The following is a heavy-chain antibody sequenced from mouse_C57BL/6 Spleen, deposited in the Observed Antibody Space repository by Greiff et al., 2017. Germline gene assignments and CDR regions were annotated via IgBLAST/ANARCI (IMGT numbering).Heavy chain of an antibody. CDR1: GYTFTDYN. V-gene: IGHV1-18*01. J-gene: IGHJ2*01. D-gene: IGHD3-1*01. Sequence: EVKLVESGPELVKPGASVKIPCKASGYTFTDYNMDWVKQSHGKSLEWIGDINPNNGGTIYNQKFKGKATLTVDKSSSTAYMELRSLTSEDTAVYYCASGAYFDYWGQGTTLTVSS. CDR2: INPNNGGT. CDR3: ASGAYFDY.